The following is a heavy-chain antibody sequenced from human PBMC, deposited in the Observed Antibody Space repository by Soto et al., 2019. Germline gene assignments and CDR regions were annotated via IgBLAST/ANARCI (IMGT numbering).Heavy chain of an antibody. CDR3: ARRSGSPPYYYGMDV. D-gene: IGHD1-26*01. Sequence: PGESLKISCKGSGYSFTSYWISWVRQMPGKGLEWMGRIDPSDSYTNYSPSFQGHVTISADKSISTAYLQWSSLKASDTAMYYCARRSGSPPYYYGMDVWGQGTTVTGSS. J-gene: IGHJ6*02. V-gene: IGHV5-10-1*01. CDR2: IDPSDSYT. CDR1: GYSFTSYW.